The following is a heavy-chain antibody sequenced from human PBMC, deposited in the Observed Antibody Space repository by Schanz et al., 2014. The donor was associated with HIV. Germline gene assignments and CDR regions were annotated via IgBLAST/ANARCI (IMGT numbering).Heavy chain of an antibody. CDR1: GFTFSSYG. CDR2: ISYDGSNK. Sequence: VQLVESGGGLVQPGGSLRLSCAASGFTFSSYGMHWVRQGPGKGLEWVAVISYDGSNKYYADSVKGRFTIARDNSKNTLYLQMNSLRAEDTAVYYCAKGLRQWLVLGVSDYWGQGTLVTVSP. CDR3: AKGLRQWLVLGVSDY. D-gene: IGHD6-19*01. V-gene: IGHV3-30*18. J-gene: IGHJ4*02.